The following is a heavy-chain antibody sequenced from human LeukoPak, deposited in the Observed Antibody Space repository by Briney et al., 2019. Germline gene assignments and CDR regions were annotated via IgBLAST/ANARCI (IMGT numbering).Heavy chain of an antibody. CDR3: ARGTRNYYMDV. CDR2: ISTNTGNP. CDR1: GYTFTNYV. V-gene: IGHV7-4-1*04. Sequence: GASVKVSCKASGYTFTNYVINWVRQAPGQGLEWMGWISTNTGNPTYAQGFTGRFVFSLDTSVSMAYLQISNLKAEDTAVYYCARGTRNYYMDVWGKGTTVTVSS. J-gene: IGHJ6*03.